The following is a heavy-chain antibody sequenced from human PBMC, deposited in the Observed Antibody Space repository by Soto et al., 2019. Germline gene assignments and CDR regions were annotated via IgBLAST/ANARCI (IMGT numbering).Heavy chain of an antibody. J-gene: IGHJ4*02. D-gene: IGHD3-22*01. V-gene: IGHV3-30-3*01. CDR3: ARNYSYISGPL. CDR1: GFTFSSYA. Sequence: GGSLRLSCAASGFTFSSYAMHWVRQAPGKGLKWVAVISYDGSNKYYADSVKGRFTISRDNSKNTLYLQMSGLTAEDTAVYYCARNYSYISGPLWGQGTLVTVSS. CDR2: ISYDGSNK.